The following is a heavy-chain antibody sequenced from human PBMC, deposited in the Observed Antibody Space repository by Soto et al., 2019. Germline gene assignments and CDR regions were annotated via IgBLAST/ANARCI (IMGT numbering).Heavy chain of an antibody. CDR2: ITQRGST. Sequence: VQLQQWGAGLLKPSETLSLTCAVYGSSLAGYDWRWVRQPPGKGLAWVGEITQRGSTNYDPSLKSRVTISMDTSRNQFSLRLSSVTPADTAKYYCARDPHASAFDVWGRGTMVTVSS. J-gene: IGHJ3*01. CDR3: ARDPHASAFDV. CDR1: GSSLAGYD. V-gene: IGHV4-34*02.